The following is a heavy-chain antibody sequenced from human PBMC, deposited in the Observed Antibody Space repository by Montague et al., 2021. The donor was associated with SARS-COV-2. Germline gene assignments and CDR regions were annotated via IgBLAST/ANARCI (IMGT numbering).Heavy chain of an antibody. D-gene: IGHD4-23*01. CDR1: GGSISSNLFY. V-gene: IGHV4-39*01. CDR3: ARHVDPCGGNCRIWYFDL. J-gene: IGHJ2*01. Sequence: SETLSLTCTVSGGSISSNLFYWGWIRQTPGKALEWIGDISYTGSTYYNPSLKSRVTVAVDTSTNQFSLRLSSLTAADTAMYYSARHVDPCGGNCRIWYFDLWGRGSLVTVSS. CDR2: ISYTGST.